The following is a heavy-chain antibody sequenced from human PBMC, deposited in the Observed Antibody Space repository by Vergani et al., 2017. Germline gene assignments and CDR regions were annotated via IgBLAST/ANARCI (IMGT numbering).Heavy chain of an antibody. CDR2: ISYDGSNK. CDR1: GFTFSRYA. CDR3: ATVIVVVPAAPGFDY. J-gene: IGHJ4*02. V-gene: IGHV3-30*04. D-gene: IGHD2-2*01. Sequence: QVQLVESGGGVVQPGRSLRLSCAASGFTFSRYAMHWVRQAPGKGLEWVAVISYDGSNKYYADSVKGRFTISRDNSKNTLYLQMNSLRAEDTAVYYCATVIVVVPAAPGFDYWGQGTLVTVSS.